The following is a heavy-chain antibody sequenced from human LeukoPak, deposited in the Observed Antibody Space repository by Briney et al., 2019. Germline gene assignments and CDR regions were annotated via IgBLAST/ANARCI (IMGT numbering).Heavy chain of an antibody. CDR1: GFXFSIYN. V-gene: IGHV3-48*02. D-gene: IGHD4-17*01. CDR3: ARDYGQHEEYFDS. CDR2: ISSGRSTI. J-gene: IGHJ4*02. Sequence: GGSLRLSCAASGFXFSIYNMNWVRQAPGKGLEWVSYISSGRSTISYADSVKGRFTISRDNAKNSVYLQMNSLRDEDTAVYYCARDYGQHEEYFDSWGQGTLVTVSS.